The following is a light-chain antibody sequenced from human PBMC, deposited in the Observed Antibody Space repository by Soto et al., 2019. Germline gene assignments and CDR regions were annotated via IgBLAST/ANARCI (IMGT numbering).Light chain of an antibody. V-gene: IGKV3-20*01. J-gene: IGKJ5*01. CDR1: QSVAGS. CDR3: QQYDT. Sequence: EGVLTQSAGTLSLSPGERASLSCRASQSVAGSLAWHQKSPGXXPRLLLYGASSRATGIPDRFTGSGSGTDFALTISRLEPEDFAVYYCQQYDTFGQGTRLEIK. CDR2: GAS.